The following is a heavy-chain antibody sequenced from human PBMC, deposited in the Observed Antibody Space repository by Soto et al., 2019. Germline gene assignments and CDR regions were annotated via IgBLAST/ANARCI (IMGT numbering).Heavy chain of an antibody. D-gene: IGHD6-19*01. CDR1: GLTFSSYS. Sequence: GGSLRLSCAASGLTFSSYSLHWVRQAPGKGLEWVSYITSSSSTIYYADSVKGRYTISRDNSKNSLYLQMNSLRAEDTAVYYCAKDRAVAGFGYYYGMDVWGQGTTVTVSS. CDR2: ITSSSSTI. CDR3: AKDRAVAGFGYYYGMDV. V-gene: IGHV3-48*01. J-gene: IGHJ6*02.